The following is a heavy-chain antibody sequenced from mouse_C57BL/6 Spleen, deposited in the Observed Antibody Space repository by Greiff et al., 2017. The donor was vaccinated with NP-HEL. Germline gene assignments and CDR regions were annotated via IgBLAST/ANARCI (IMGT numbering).Heavy chain of an antibody. Sequence: VQLQQSGPELVKPGASVKISCKASGYSFTGYYMNWVKQSPEKSLEWIGEINPSTGGTTYNQKFKAKATLTVDKSSSTAYMQLKSLTSEDSAVYYCARSGLPSTWFAYWGQGTLVTVSA. J-gene: IGHJ3*01. CDR3: ARSGLPSTWFAY. CDR2: INPSTGGT. CDR1: GYSFTGYY. V-gene: IGHV1-42*01. D-gene: IGHD5-5*01.